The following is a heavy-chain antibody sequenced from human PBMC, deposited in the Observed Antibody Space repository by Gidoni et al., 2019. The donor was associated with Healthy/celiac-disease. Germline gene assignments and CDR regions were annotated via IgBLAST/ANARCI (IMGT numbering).Heavy chain of an antibody. D-gene: IGHD4-17*01. V-gene: IGHV4-39*01. CDR2: SYCSGST. CDR3: ARRGDYGGNSPFDY. J-gene: IGHJ4*02. CDR1: GGSISSSSYY. Sequence: QLQLQESGQGLVMPSETLSLTCTVPGGSISSSSYYWGWIRQPPGKGLGWIGSSYCSGSTYYNPSLKSRVTISVDTSKNQFSLKLSSVTAADTAVYYCARRGDYGGNSPFDYWGQGTLVTVSS.